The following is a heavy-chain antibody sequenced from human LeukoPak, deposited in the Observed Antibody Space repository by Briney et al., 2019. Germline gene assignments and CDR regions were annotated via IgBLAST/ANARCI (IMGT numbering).Heavy chain of an antibody. D-gene: IGHD5-24*01. J-gene: IGHJ4*02. V-gene: IGHV4-38-2*02. CDR1: GYSISSGYY. CDR2: IYHSGST. CDR3: AREEEMADDY. Sequence: PSETLSLTCTVSGYSISSGYYWGWIRQPPGKGLEWIGSIYHSGSTYYNPSLKSRATISVDTSKNQFSLKLSSVTAADTAVYYCAREEEMADDYWGQGTLVTVSS.